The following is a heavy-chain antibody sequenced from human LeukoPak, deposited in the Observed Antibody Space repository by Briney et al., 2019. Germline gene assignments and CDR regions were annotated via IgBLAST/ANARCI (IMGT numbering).Heavy chain of an antibody. CDR3: ARTAAMALKFDY. D-gene: IGHD5-18*01. CDR2: IYYSGST. CDR1: GGSISSYY. J-gene: IGHJ4*02. Sequence: SETLSLTCTVSGGSISSYYWSWIRQPPGKGLEWIGYIYYSGSTNYNPSLKSRVTISVDTSKNQFSLKLSSVTAADTAVYYCARTAAMALKFDYWGQGTLVTVSS. V-gene: IGHV4-59*01.